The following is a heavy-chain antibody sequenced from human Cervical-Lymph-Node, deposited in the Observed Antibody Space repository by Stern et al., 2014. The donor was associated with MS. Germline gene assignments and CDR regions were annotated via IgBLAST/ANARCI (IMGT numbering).Heavy chain of an antibody. J-gene: IGHJ6*02. CDR3: ARGVYAAPYYYGMDV. CDR1: GFIFSTFA. CDR2: MSYDGRNK. D-gene: IGHD2-8*01. V-gene: IGHV3-30*04. Sequence: VQLVESGGGVVQPGRSLRLSCAGSGFIFSTFAMHWVRQAPGKGLEWVAVMSYDGRNKYYADSVKGRFTISRDNPKSTLYLQMNSLRAEDTAVYYCARGVYAAPYYYGMDVWGQGTTVTVSS.